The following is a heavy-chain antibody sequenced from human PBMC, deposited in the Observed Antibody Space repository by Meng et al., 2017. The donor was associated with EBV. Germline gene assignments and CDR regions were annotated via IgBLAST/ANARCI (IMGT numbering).Heavy chain of an antibody. J-gene: IGHJ5*02. CDR3: AKGADLAAAGTFWFDP. CDR2: INPNSGGT. V-gene: IGHV1-2*06. D-gene: IGHD6-13*01. Sequence: HGQLVQSGCERKKPGASVKVSGKASGYTFTGYYMHWVRQAPGQGLEWMGRINPNSGGTNYAQKFQGRVTMTRDTSISTAYMELSRLRSDDTAVYYCAKGADLAAAGTFWFDPWGQGTLVTVSS. CDR1: GYTFTGYY.